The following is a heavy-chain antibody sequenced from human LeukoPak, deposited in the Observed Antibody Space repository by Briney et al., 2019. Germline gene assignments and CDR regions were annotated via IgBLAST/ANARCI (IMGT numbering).Heavy chain of an antibody. D-gene: IGHD3-9*01. CDR1: GNSISSGDNY. CDR2: IYTSGST. J-gene: IGHJ6*03. CDR3: ARDLVWEDYDILTRYYYYYYYMDV. V-gene: IGHV4-61*02. Sequence: PSETLSLTCTVSGNSISSGDNYWSWIRQPAGKGLEWIGRIYTSGSTNYNPSLKSRVIISVDTSKNQFSLKLSSVTAADTAVYYCARDLVWEDYDILTRYYYYYYYMDVWGKGTTVTISS.